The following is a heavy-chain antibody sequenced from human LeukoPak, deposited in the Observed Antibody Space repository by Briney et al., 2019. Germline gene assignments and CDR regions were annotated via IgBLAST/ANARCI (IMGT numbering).Heavy chain of an antibody. CDR1: GFTFSSYG. Sequence: GGSLRLSCAASGFTFSSYGMHWVRQAPGKGLEWVAVISFDGTNKFYADSVKGRFTISRDNSKKTVYLQMNSLRAEDTAVYYCARDALDGVLGYYDSSGYHVDWGQGTLVTVSS. J-gene: IGHJ4*02. CDR2: ISFDGTNK. D-gene: IGHD3-22*01. CDR3: ARDALDGVLGYYDSSGYHVD. V-gene: IGHV3-30*03.